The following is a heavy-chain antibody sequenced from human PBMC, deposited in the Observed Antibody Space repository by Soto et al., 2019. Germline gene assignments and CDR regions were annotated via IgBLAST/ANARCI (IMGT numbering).Heavy chain of an antibody. D-gene: IGHD2-8*01. CDR1: GFTFSSYA. J-gene: IGHJ5*02. CDR3: AREWSFNWFDP. CDR2: ISYDGSNK. V-gene: IGHV3-30-3*01. Sequence: QVQLVESGGGVVQPGRSLRLSCAASGFTFSSYAMHWVRQAPGKGLEWVAVISYDGSNKYYADSVKGRFTISRDNSKNTLYLQMNSLRAEDTAVYYCAREWSFNWFDPWGQGTLVTVSS.